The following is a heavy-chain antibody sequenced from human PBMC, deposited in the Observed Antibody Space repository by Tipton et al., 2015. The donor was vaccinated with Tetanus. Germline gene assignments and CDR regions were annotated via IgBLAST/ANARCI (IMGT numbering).Heavy chain of an antibody. CDR3: ARDSMSSSGYDKEKTYYYYGMDV. D-gene: IGHD5-12*01. J-gene: IGHJ6*02. CDR1: GASISNNFFY. CDR2: INHTGST. V-gene: IGHV4-39*07. Sequence: GLVKPSETLSLTCTVSGASISNNFFYWSWIRQPPGKGVEWIGEINHTGSTNYNPSLKSRVTISVDTSKNQFSLKLNSVTAADTAVYYCARDSMSSSGYDKEKTYYYYGMDVWGQGTTVTVSS.